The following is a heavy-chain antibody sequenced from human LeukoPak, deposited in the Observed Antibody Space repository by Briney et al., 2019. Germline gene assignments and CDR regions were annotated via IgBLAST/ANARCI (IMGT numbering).Heavy chain of an antibody. Sequence: GWSLRLSCAASGFTFSSYWMSWVRQAPGKGLEWVANIKQDGSEKYYVDSVKGRFTISRDNAKNSLYLQMNSLRAEDTAVYYCARVSVGGVRGVIPWYYYYMDVWGKGTTVTVSS. J-gene: IGHJ6*03. CDR3: ARVSVGGVRGVIPWYYYYMDV. CDR2: IKQDGSEK. V-gene: IGHV3-7*04. CDR1: GFTFSSYW. D-gene: IGHD3-10*01.